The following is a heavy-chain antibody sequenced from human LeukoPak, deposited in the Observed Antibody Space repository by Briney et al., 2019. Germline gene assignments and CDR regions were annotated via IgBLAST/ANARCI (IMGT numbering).Heavy chain of an antibody. J-gene: IGHJ4*02. V-gene: IGHV1-46*01. D-gene: IGHD3-22*01. Sequence: GASVKVSCRASAYTFTNYYMHWVRQAPGQGLEWMGRVNPSGGSTSYAQRFQGRVTMTRDTSTSTVYMEVTSLRSEDTAVYYCARSWSSGYYFEFWGQGTLVTVSS. CDR1: AYTFTNYY. CDR2: VNPSGGST. CDR3: ARSWSSGYYFEF.